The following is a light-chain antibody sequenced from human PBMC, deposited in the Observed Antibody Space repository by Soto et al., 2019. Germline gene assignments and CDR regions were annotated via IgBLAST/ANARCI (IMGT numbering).Light chain of an antibody. CDR3: QQYNSYSGM. V-gene: IGKV1-5*01. CDR1: QTIGSW. Sequence: DIQITQSPSTLSASVGDRYTVTCRASQTIGSWLAWYQQKPGRAPKLLIFDASSLESGVPSRFSGNGSGTEFTLTISGLQPDDFASYYCQQYNSYSGMFGQGTKVDNK. J-gene: IGKJ1*01. CDR2: DAS.